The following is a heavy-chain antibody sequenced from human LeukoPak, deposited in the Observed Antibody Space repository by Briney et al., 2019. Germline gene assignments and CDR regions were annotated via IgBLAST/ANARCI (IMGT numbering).Heavy chain of an antibody. CDR2: ITPIFGTA. CDR1: GGTISSYA. CDR3: ALSSSGTAFKPYSFDY. J-gene: IGHJ4*02. V-gene: IGHV1-69*05. Sequence: ASVKVSCKASGGTISSYAISWARQAPGQGLEWMGGITPIFGTAYDAQKFKGRVTITTDESTTTVYMELSSLRSEDTAVYYCALSSSGTAFKPYSFDYWGQGTLVTVSS. D-gene: IGHD6-13*01.